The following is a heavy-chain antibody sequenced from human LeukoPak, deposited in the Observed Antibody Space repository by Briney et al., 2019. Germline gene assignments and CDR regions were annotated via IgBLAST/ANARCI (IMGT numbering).Heavy chain of an antibody. CDR3: ATGLMITFGEHQIDY. CDR1: GYTFTDYY. D-gene: IGHD3-16*01. Sequence: ASVKISCKVSGYTFTDYYMHWVQQAPGKGLEWMGLVDPEDGETIYAEKFQGRVTITADTSTDTAYMELSSLRSEDTAVYYCATGLMITFGEHQIDYWGQGTPVTVSS. V-gene: IGHV1-69-2*01. J-gene: IGHJ4*02. CDR2: VDPEDGET.